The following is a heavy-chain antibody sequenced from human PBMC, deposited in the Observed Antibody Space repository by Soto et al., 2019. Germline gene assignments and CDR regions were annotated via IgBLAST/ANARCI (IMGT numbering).Heavy chain of an antibody. Sequence: PVGSLRLSCAASGFTFSAYEMHWVRQAPGQGLEWVSYISKSGGTTYYADSVKGRFTISRDDAKNSVYLQMGSLRPEDMAVYKCVREGHYYFDYWGQGALVTVSS. CDR1: GFTFSAYE. CDR2: ISKSGGTT. V-gene: IGHV3-48*03. J-gene: IGHJ4*02. CDR3: VREGHYYFDY.